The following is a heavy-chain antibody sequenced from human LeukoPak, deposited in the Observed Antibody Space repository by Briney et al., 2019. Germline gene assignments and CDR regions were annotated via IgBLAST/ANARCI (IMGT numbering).Heavy chain of an antibody. D-gene: IGHD3-22*01. V-gene: IGHV3-23*01. CDR3: AKVSLDYDSSGYYLDY. J-gene: IGHJ4*02. Sequence: GGSLRLSCAASGFTFSSYAMSWVRQAPGKGLEWVSTISGSGGSTYYADSVKGRFTISRDNSKNTLYLQMNSLRAEDTAVYYRAKVSLDYDSSGYYLDYWGQGTLVTVSS. CDR2: ISGSGGST. CDR1: GFTFSSYA.